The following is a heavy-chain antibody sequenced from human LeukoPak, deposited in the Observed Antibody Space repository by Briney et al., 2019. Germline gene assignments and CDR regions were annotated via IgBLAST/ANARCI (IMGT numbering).Heavy chain of an antibody. V-gene: IGHV3-23*01. CDR3: ARGSSSSRPYFFDY. CDR2: ITDSSTST. D-gene: IGHD6-13*01. CDR1: GFTFNNYV. J-gene: IGHJ4*02. Sequence: GGSLRLSCAASGFTFNNYVMNWVRQAPGKGLEWVSAITDSSTSTYYADSVKGRFTISRHNSKNTLYLQMNSLRAEDTAVYYCARGSSSSRPYFFDYWGQGTLVTVSS.